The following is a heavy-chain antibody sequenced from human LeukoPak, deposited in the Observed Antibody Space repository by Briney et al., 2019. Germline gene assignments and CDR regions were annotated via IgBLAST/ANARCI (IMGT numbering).Heavy chain of an antibody. CDR2: ISAYNGNT. J-gene: IGHJ6*02. Sequence: ASVKVSCKASGYTFTSYGISWVRQAPGQGLEGMGWISAYNGNTNYAQKLQGRVTMTTDTSTSTAYMELRSLRSDDTAVYYCARDLCSSTSCYPTDYYYYGMDVWGQGTTVTVSS. CDR3: ARDLCSSTSCYPTDYYYYGMDV. D-gene: IGHD2-2*01. V-gene: IGHV1-18*01. CDR1: GYTFTSYG.